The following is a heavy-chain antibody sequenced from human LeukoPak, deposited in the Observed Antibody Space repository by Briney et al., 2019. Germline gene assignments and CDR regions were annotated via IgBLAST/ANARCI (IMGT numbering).Heavy chain of an antibody. D-gene: IGHD3-9*01. CDR1: GFTFSSYA. V-gene: IGHV3-23*01. Sequence: GGSLRLSCAASGFTFSSYAVSWVRQAPGVGLEWVSTISGRGGSTFYADSVKGRFTISRDNSKNTLYLQMNRLRADDTAVYYCAKGYYDILTDYFQNWFNPWGQGTLVIVSS. CDR3: AKGYYDILTDYFQNWFNP. CDR2: ISGRGGST. J-gene: IGHJ5*02.